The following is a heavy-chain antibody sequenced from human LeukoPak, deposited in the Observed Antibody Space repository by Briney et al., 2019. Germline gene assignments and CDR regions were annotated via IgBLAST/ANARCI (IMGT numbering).Heavy chain of an antibody. CDR1: GYIFSDYA. J-gene: IGHJ4*02. D-gene: IGHD4-17*01. Sequence: GASVKVSCKASGYIFSDYAIQWVRQAPGPGLEWMGWINAGNGKTKYSQKFQGRVTITRDTSASTAYMELSGLRSEDTAVYYCARARWTSTVTTYYLDYWGQGTLVTVSS. CDR3: ARARWTSTVTTYYLDY. V-gene: IGHV1-3*01. CDR2: INAGNGKT.